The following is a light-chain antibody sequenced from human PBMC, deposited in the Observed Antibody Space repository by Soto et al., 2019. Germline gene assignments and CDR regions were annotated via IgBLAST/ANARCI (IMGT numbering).Light chain of an antibody. CDR2: DAS. CDR1: ESVSRN. V-gene: IGKV3-15*01. Sequence: EVVMTQSPATLSVSPGERATLSCRASESVSRNLAWYQQKPGQAPRLLIYDASTRATGIPDRFSGSGSGTDFTLTISRLEPEDFAVYYCQQYHTSPITFGQGTRLEIK. J-gene: IGKJ5*01. CDR3: QQYHTSPIT.